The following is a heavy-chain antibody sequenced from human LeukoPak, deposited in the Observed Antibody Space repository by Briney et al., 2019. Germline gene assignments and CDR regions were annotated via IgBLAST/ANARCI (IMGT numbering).Heavy chain of an antibody. CDR1: GFTFSSYW. CDR2: IKRDGSGK. D-gene: IGHD2-8*01. CDR3: SKTRMSLSEFDY. Sequence: GGSLRLSCAASGFTFSSYWMSWVRQAPGKGLEWVANIKRDGSGKYYVDSVKGRFTISRDNAKNSLYLQMNSLRAEDTAVYYCSKTRMSLSEFDYWGQGTLVTVSS. V-gene: IGHV3-7*03. J-gene: IGHJ4*02.